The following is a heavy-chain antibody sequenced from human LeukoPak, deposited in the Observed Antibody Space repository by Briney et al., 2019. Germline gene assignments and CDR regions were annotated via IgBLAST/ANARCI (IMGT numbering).Heavy chain of an antibody. Sequence: GGSLRLSCAASGFTFSSYAMSWVRQAPGKGLGWVSAINPTGGSTYYADSVKGRFTISRDNSKNTLYLQMNSLRAEDTAVYYCAKTGYCSGSSCYLGDYWGQGTLVTVSS. CDR1: GFTFSSYA. CDR2: INPTGGST. J-gene: IGHJ4*02. V-gene: IGHV3-23*01. CDR3: AKTGYCSGSSCYLGDY. D-gene: IGHD2-15*01.